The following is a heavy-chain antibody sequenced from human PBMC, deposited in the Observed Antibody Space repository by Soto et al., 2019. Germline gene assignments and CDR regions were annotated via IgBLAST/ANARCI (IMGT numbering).Heavy chain of an antibody. CDR1: GYTFTSYD. Sequence: ASVKVSCKASGYTFTSYDISWVRQAPGQGPEWMGWISPYNDKTKYAQMFQGRVTMTTDTSTSTAYMELRSLRSDDTAVYYCARGHYDSGGYYVGHFDYWGRGTLVTVSS. CDR2: ISPYNDKT. V-gene: IGHV1-18*04. D-gene: IGHD3-22*01. CDR3: ARGHYDSGGYYVGHFDY. J-gene: IGHJ4*02.